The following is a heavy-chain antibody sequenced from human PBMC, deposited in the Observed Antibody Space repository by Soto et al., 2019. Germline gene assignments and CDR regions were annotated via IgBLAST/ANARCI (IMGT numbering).Heavy chain of an antibody. V-gene: IGHV3-21*01. J-gene: IGHJ4*02. D-gene: IGHD6-19*01. CDR3: ARGLAVAELDY. CDR2: ISSSSSYI. CDR1: GFTFSSYR. Sequence: PGGSLRLSCAPSGFTFSSYRMNWVRQAPGKGLEWVSSISSSSSYIYYADSVKGRFTISRDNAKNSLYLQMNSLRAEDTAVYYCARGLAVAELDYWGQGTLVTVSS.